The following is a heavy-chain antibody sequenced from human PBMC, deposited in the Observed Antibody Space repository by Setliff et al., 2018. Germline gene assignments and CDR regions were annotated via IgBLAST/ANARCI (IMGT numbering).Heavy chain of an antibody. J-gene: IGHJ4*02. CDR1: GLTFADAW. CDR3: TGRTYGHQLGDY. Sequence: GGSLRLSCTASGLTFADAWMNWVRQAPGKGLEWVARVRSDSVGGTTEYGAPVKGRFTISRDDSKDTVYLQMNDLKTEDTGVYYCTGRTYGHQLGDYWGQGTLVTVSS. CDR2: VRSDSVGGTT. V-gene: IGHV3-15*01. D-gene: IGHD3-10*01.